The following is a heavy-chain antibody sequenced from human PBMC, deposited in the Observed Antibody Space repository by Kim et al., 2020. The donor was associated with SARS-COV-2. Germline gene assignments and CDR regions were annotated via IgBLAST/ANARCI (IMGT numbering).Heavy chain of an antibody. CDR1: GDSVSSNIAA. Sequence: SQTLSLTCAIPGDSVSSNIAAWHWIRQSPSRGLEWLGRTYYRSKWYNDYAVSVKSRIIINPDTSKNQFSLQLNSVTPEDSAVYYCARGTWAKFEYWGQGTLVPVSS. D-gene: IGHD7-27*01. V-gene: IGHV6-1*01. CDR2: TYYRSKWYN. J-gene: IGHJ4*02. CDR3: ARGTWAKFEY.